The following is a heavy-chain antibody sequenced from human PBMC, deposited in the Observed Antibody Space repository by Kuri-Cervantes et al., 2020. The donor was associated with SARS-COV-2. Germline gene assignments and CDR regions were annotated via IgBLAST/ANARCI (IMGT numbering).Heavy chain of an antibody. CDR3: ARGGIQVPADPWGVYKRNWFDP. CDR1: GGSIDSGDYY. Sequence: LRLSCTVSGGSIDSGDYYWSWVRQPSGKSLEWIGRIYSSGNTNYNPSLKSRVTISVDTSKNQFSLKLSSVTAADTAVYYCARGGIQVPADPWGVYKRNWFDPWGQGTLVTVSS. J-gene: IGHJ5*02. D-gene: IGHD2-2*01. CDR2: IYSSGNT. V-gene: IGHV4-61*02.